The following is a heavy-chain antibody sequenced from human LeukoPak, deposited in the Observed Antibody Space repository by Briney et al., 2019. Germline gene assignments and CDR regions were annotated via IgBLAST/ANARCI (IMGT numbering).Heavy chain of an antibody. CDR3: ARDRFGEPYYMDV. CDR2: SGST. J-gene: IGHJ6*03. Sequence: PSETLSLTCTVSGGSISSGSYYWSWIRQPAGKGLEWIGRSGSTNYNPSLKSRVTISVDTSKNQFSLKLSSVTAADTAVYYCARDRFGEPYYMDVWGKGTTVTISS. D-gene: IGHD3-10*01. CDR1: GGSISSGSYY. V-gene: IGHV4-61*10.